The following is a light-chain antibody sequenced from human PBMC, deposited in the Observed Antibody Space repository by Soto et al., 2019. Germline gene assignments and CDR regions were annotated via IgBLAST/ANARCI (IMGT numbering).Light chain of an antibody. V-gene: IGKV3-20*01. CDR1: QSVNSY. Sequence: EIVLTQSPAILSVSPGERATLSCRASQSVNSYLAWYQQRPGQAPRLLIYDASNRATGIPARFSGSGSGTEFTLIISRLEPVDFAVYYCQQYGSSVLTFGGGTKVDIK. J-gene: IGKJ4*01. CDR3: QQYGSSVLT. CDR2: DAS.